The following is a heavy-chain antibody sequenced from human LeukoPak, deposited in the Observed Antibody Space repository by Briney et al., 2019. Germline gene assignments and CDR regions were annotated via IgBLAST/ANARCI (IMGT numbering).Heavy chain of an antibody. CDR1: GFTLSSHT. CDR3: ARGHCRRTSCYSSGGYYYYSMDV. Sequence: GGSLRLSCAASGFTLSSHTMNWVRQAQGRGLEWVSSISSDSSYIYYEDSVKGRFTISRDNAKNSLYLQMNSLRAEDTAIYFCARGHCRRTSCYSSGGYYYYSMDVWGQGTTVIVSS. D-gene: IGHD2-2*01. J-gene: IGHJ6*02. CDR2: ISSDSSYI. V-gene: IGHV3-21*01.